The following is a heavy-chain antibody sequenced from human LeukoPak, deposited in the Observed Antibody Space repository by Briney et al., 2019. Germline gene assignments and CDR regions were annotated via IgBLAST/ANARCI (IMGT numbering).Heavy chain of an antibody. J-gene: IGHJ6*03. CDR3: AGSNTAMGPYYYYYYMDV. CDR2: IRYDGSNK. CDR1: GFTFSSYG. D-gene: IGHD5-18*01. Sequence: PGGSLRLSCAASGFTFSSYGMHWVRQAPGKGLEWVAFIRYDGSNKYYADSVKGRFTISRDNSKNTLYLQMNSLRAEDTAVYYCAGSNTAMGPYYYYYYMDVWGKGTTVTISS. V-gene: IGHV3-30*02.